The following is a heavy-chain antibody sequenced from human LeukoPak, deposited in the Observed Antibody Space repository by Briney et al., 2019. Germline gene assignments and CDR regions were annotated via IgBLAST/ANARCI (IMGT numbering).Heavy chain of an antibody. CDR2: ISGSGGST. CDR1: GSTFSSYA. D-gene: IGHD3-3*01. Sequence: GGSLRLSCAASGSTFSSYAMSWVRQAPGKGLEWVSAISGSGGSTYYADSVKGRFTISRDNSKNTLYLQMNSLRAEDTAVYYCAKEDFWSGYYIYYYGMDVWGQGTTVTVSS. J-gene: IGHJ6*02. V-gene: IGHV3-23*01. CDR3: AKEDFWSGYYIYYYGMDV.